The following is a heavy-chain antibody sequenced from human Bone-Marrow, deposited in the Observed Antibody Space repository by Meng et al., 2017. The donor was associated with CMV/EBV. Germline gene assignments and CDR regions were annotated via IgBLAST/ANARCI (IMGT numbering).Heavy chain of an antibody. J-gene: IGHJ4*02. D-gene: IGHD6-19*01. V-gene: IGHV4-38-2*02. CDR1: GYSISSGYY. Sequence: GSLRLSCTVSGYSISSGYYWGWIRQPPGKGLEWIGSIYHSGSTYYNPSLKSRVTISVDTSKNQFSLKLSSVTAADTAVYYCARFGGWYGMGDYWGQGMLVTVSS. CDR3: ARFGGWYGMGDY. CDR2: IYHSGST.